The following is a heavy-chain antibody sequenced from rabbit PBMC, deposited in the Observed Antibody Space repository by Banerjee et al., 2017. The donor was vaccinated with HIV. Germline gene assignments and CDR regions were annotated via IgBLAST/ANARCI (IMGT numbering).Heavy chain of an antibody. CDR3: VRDRADIGGDYGPYYFDL. V-gene: IGHV1S7*01. CDR1: GFSFSNKA. CDR2: IDPIFGNT. D-gene: IGHD2-1*01. J-gene: IGHJ4*01. Sequence: QLVESGGGLVRPGGSLKLSCTASGFSFSNKAVMCWVRQAPGKGLEWIGYIDPIFGNTYYASWVNGRFSISSHNAQNTLYLQLNSLTAADTATYFCVRDRADIGGDYGPYYFDLWGQGTLVTVS.